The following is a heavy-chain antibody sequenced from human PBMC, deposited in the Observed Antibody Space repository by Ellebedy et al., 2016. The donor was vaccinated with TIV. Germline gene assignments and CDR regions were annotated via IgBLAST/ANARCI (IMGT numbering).Heavy chain of an antibody. CDR2: IKQDGSEK. CDR1: GFTFSSYW. Sequence: GESLKISXAASGFTFSSYWTHWVRQAPGKGLEWVANIKQDGSEKYYVDSVKGRFTISRDNAKNSLYLQMDSLRAEDTAVYYCARARFDPWGQGTLVTVSS. CDR3: ARARFDP. V-gene: IGHV3-7*03. J-gene: IGHJ5*02.